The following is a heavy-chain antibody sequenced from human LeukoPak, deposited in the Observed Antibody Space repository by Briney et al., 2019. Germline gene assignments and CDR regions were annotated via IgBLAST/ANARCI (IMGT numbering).Heavy chain of an antibody. CDR1: GYTFTGYY. V-gene: IGHV1-2*02. J-gene: IGHJ5*02. CDR3: AREWELRVGLDP. D-gene: IGHD1-26*01. Sequence: ASVKVSCKASGYTFTGYYMHWVRQAPGQGLEWMGWINPNSGGTKYAQKFQGRVTMTRDTSISTAYMELSRLRSDDTAVYYCAREWELRVGLDPWGQGTLVTVSS. CDR2: INPNSGGT.